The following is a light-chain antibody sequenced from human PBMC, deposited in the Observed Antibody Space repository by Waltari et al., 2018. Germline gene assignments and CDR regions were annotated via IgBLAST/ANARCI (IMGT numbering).Light chain of an antibody. CDR2: WAS. CDR3: QQYL. Sequence: DIVMTQSPDSLAVSLGERATINCKSSQSVLYSSNNKNYLSLYQQKPGQPPKLLIYWASTRESGVPDRFSGSWSGTDFTLTISSLQAEDVAVYYCQQYLFGQGTKVEIK. J-gene: IGKJ1*01. V-gene: IGKV4-1*01. CDR1: QSVLYSSNNKNY.